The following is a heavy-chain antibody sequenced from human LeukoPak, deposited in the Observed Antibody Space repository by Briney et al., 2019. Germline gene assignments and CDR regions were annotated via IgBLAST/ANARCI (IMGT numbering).Heavy chain of an antibody. J-gene: IGHJ4*02. CDR2: INPNNGGT. Sequence: GASVKVSCKASGYTFTDYYMHWVRQAPGQGLEWMGWINPNNGGTKYAQKFQGRVTMTRDTSISTAYMELSMLRSDDTALYYCARDPGYRSGWFEYWGQGTLVTVSS. D-gene: IGHD6-19*01. V-gene: IGHV1-2*02. CDR1: GYTFTDYY. CDR3: ARDPGYRSGWFEY.